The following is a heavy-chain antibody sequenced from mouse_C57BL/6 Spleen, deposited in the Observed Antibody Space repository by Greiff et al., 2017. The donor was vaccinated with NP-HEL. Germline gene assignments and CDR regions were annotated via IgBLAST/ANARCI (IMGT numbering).Heavy chain of an antibody. Sequence: EVHLVESGGGLVKPGGSLKLSCAASGFTFSDYGMHWVRQAPEKGLEWVAYISSGSSTIYYADTVKGRFTISRDNAKNTLFLQMTSLRSEDTAMYYCARADYGRMAYWGQGTLVTVSA. CDR1: GFTFSDYG. J-gene: IGHJ3*01. V-gene: IGHV5-17*01. CDR2: ISSGSSTI. CDR3: ARADYGRMAY. D-gene: IGHD1-1*01.